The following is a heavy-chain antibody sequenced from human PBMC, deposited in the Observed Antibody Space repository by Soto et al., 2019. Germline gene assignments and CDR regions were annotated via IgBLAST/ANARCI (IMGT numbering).Heavy chain of an antibody. J-gene: IGHJ4*02. Sequence: SETLSLTCAVYGGSFSGYYWSWIRQPPGKGLEWIGEINHSGSTNYNPSLKSRVTISVDTSKNQFSLKLSSVTAADTAVYYCASNFWSGFRFDYWGKGTLVTVSS. CDR2: INHSGST. CDR3: ASNFWSGFRFDY. CDR1: GGSFSGYY. D-gene: IGHD3-3*01. V-gene: IGHV4-34*01.